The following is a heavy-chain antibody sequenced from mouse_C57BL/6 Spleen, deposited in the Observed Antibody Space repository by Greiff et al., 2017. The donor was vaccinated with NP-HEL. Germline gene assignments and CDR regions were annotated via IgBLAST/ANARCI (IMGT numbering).Heavy chain of an antibody. CDR3: ARYDYDYDEGFAY. V-gene: IGHV1-26*01. Sequence: VQLQQSGPELVKPGASVKISCKASGYTFTDYYMNWVKQSHGKSLEWIGDINPNNGGTSYNQKFKGKATLTVDKSSSTAYMELRSLTSEDSAVYYCARYDYDYDEGFAYWGQGTLVTVSA. J-gene: IGHJ3*01. CDR1: GYTFTDYY. CDR2: INPNNGGT. D-gene: IGHD2-4*01.